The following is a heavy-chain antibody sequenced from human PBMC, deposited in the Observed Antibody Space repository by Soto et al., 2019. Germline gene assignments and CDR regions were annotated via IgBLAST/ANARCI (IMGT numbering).Heavy chain of an antibody. CDR2: IYSGGST. CDR3: AREDGSYPYFDY. V-gene: IGHV3-53*01. D-gene: IGHD1-26*01. CDR1: GFTVSSNY. J-gene: IGHJ4*02. Sequence: GGSLRLSCAASGFTVSSNYMSWVRQAPGKGLEWVSVIYSGGSTYYADSVKGRFTISRDNSKNTLYLQMNSLRAEDTAVYYCAREDGSYPYFDYWGQGTLVTVSS.